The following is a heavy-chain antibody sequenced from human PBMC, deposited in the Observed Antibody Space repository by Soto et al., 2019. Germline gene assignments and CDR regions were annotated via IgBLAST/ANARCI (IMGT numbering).Heavy chain of an antibody. CDR3: ARGVVATRGPRYPI. J-gene: IGHJ3*02. CDR2: IYYSGST. Sequence: SETLSLTCTVSGGSISSSSYYWGWIRQPPGKGLEWIGSIYYSGSTYYNPSLKSRVTISVDTSKNQFSLKLSSVTAADTAVYYCARGVVATRGPRYPIWGQGTMVTVSS. CDR1: GGSISSSSYY. V-gene: IGHV4-39*01. D-gene: IGHD5-12*01.